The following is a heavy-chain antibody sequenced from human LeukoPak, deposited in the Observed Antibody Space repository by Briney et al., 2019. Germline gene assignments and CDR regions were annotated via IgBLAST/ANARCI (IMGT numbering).Heavy chain of an antibody. CDR3: STAMFA. V-gene: IGHV3-15*01. CDR2: IKSKTHGPPT. J-gene: IGHJ4*02. Sequence: PGGSLRLSCAASGLTFSNAWMSWVRPAPGKGLEWFGRIKSKTHGPPTHYAAVLIFRFTISRDDSKNTLYLQMPSLRTEDTAVYFCSTAMFAWGQGTLVTVSS. D-gene: IGHD3-10*02. CDR1: GLTFSNAW.